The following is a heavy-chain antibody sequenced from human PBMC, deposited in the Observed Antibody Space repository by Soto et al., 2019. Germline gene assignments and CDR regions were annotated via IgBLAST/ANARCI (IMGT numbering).Heavy chain of an antibody. Sequence: ASVKVSCKASGYTFTSYAMHWVRQAPGQRLEWMGWINAGNGNTKYSQKFQGRVTITRDTSASTAYMELSSLRSEDTAVYYCARDPRGIAAAGESVGYWGQGTLVTVSS. CDR1: GYTFTSYA. V-gene: IGHV1-3*01. J-gene: IGHJ4*02. CDR2: INAGNGNT. D-gene: IGHD6-13*01. CDR3: ARDPRGIAAAGESVGY.